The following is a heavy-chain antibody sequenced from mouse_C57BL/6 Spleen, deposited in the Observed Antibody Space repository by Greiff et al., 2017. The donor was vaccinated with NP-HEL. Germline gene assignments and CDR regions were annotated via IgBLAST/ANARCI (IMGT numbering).Heavy chain of an antibody. Sequence: VKLMESGPGLVQPSQSLSITCTVSGFSLTSYGVHWVRQSPGKGLEWLGVIWSGGSTDYNAAFISRLSISKDNSKSQVFFKMNRLQADDTAIYYCARPYYYGSSYAMDDWGQGTSVTVSS. CDR3: ARPYYYGSSYAMDD. CDR2: IWSGGST. CDR1: GFSLTSYG. V-gene: IGHV2-2*01. D-gene: IGHD1-1*01. J-gene: IGHJ4*01.